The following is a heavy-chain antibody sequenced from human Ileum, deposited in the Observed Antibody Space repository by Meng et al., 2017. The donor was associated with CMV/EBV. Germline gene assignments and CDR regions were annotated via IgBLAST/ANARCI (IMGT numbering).Heavy chain of an antibody. CDR2: IDTNTGNP. CDR3: ARDGLNERYFDY. Sequence: CRASGYTFTSNNLIWVRQAPGQGPEWMGWIDTNTGNPTYARDFTGRFVFSLDTSVSTAYLQISSLKAEDTAVYYCARDGLNERYFDYWGQGTLVTVSS. CDR1: GYTFTSNN. D-gene: IGHD6-25*01. J-gene: IGHJ4*02. V-gene: IGHV7-4-1*02.